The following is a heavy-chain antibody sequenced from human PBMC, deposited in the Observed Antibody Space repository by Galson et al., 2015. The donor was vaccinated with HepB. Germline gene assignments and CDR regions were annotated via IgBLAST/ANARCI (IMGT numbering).Heavy chain of an antibody. CDR3: ARVPTVTTPSDY. J-gene: IGHJ4*02. CDR1: GFTFSSYS. CDR2: ISSSSSYI. V-gene: IGHV3-21*01. D-gene: IGHD4-17*01. Sequence: SLRLSCAASGFTFSSYSMNWVRQAPGKGLEWVSSISSSSSYIYYADSVKGRFTISRDNAKNSLYLQMNSLRAEDTAVYYCARVPTVTTPSDYWGQGTLVTVSS.